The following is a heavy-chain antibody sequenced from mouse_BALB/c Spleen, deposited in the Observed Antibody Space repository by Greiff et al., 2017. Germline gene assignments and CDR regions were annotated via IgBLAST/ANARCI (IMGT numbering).Heavy chain of an antibody. CDR2: ISSGGST. J-gene: IGHJ1*01. CDR1: GFTFSSYA. Sequence: EVQLVESGGGLVKPGGSLKLSCAASGFTFSSYAMSWVRQTPEKRLEWVASISSGGSTYYPDSVKGRFTISRDNARNILYLQMSSLRSEDTAMYYCARLLFDGYCWYFDVWGAGTTVTVSS. V-gene: IGHV5-6-5*01. D-gene: IGHD2-3*01. CDR3: ARLLFDGYCWYFDV.